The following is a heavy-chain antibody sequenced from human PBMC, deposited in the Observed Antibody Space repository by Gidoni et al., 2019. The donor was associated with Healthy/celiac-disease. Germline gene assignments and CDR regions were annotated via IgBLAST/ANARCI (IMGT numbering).Heavy chain of an antibody. V-gene: IGHV3-21*01. CDR1: GFTFSSYS. J-gene: IGHJ4*02. D-gene: IGHD2-15*01. Sequence: EVQLVESGGGLVTPGGSLRLSWAATGFTFSSYSMTWVRQAPGKGLEWVSSISSSSSYIYYADSVKGRFTISRDNAKNSLYLKMNSLRAEDTAVYYCARDPLPIEGSGRWGQGTLVTVSS. CDR2: ISSSSSYI. CDR3: ARDPLPIEGSGR.